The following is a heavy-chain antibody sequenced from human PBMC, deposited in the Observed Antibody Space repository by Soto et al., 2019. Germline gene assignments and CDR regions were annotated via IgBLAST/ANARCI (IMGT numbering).Heavy chain of an antibody. D-gene: IGHD6-13*01. CDR3: ARDYVSSSSWYGWFDP. V-gene: IGHV3-33*01. CDR1: GFTFSSYG. J-gene: IGHJ5*02. Sequence: QVRLVESGGGVVQPGRSLRLSCAASGFTFSSYGMHWVRQAPGKGLEWVAVIWYDGSNKYYADSVKGRFTISRDNSKNTLYLQMNSLRAEDTAVYYCARDYVSSSSWYGWFDPWGQGTLVTVSS. CDR2: IWYDGSNK.